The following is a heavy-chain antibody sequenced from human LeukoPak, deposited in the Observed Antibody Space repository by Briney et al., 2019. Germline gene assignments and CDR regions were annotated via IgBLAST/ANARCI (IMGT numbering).Heavy chain of an antibody. V-gene: IGHV3-30*02. CDR1: GFTFSSYG. D-gene: IGHD3-9*01. CDR2: IRYDGSNK. CDR3: AKGPLRYFDWFGRLPRALDY. Sequence: GGSLRLSCAASGFTFSSYGMHWVRQAPGKGLEWVAFIRYDGSNKYYADSVKGRFTISRDNSKNTLYLQMNSLRAEDTAVYYCAKGPLRYFDWFGRLPRALDYWGQGTLVTVSS. J-gene: IGHJ4*02.